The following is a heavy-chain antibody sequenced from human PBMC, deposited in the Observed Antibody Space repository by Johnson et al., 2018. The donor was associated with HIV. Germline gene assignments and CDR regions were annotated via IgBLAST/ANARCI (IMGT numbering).Heavy chain of an antibody. CDR1: GFTFSSYA. D-gene: IGHD2-8*01. CDR2: ISWNSGSI. V-gene: IGHV3-NL1*01. Sequence: QVQLVESGGGVVQPGRSLRLSCAASGFTFSSYAMHWVRQAPGKGLEWVSGISWNSGSIGYADSVKGRFTISRDNSKNTLYLQMNSLRAEDTAVYYCARDSNRYAFDIWGQGTMVTVSS. J-gene: IGHJ3*02. CDR3: ARDSNRYAFDI.